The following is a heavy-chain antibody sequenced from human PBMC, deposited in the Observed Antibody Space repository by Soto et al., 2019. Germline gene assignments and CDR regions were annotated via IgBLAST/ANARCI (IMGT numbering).Heavy chain of an antibody. V-gene: IGHV4-39*01. CDR1: GGSIISSNSY. CDR3: ARRGFMGATTIDY. J-gene: IGHJ4*02. Sequence: SETLSLTCTVSGGSIISSNSYWGWIRQPPGKGLEWIGSIYYSGSTYYNPSLKSRVSISVDTSKNQFSLKLSSVTAADTAVYYCARRGFMGATTIDYWGQGTLVTVSS. CDR2: IYYSGST. D-gene: IGHD1-26*01.